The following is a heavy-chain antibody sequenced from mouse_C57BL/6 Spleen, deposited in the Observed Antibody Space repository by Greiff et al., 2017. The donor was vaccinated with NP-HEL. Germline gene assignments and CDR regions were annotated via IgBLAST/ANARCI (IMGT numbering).Heavy chain of an antibody. CDR3: AREGDSFDY. Sequence: EVKLVESGGGLVKPGGSLKLSCAASGFTFSSYAMSWVRQTPEKRLEWVATISDGGSYTYYPDNVKGRFTISRDNAKNNLYLQMSHLKSEETAMYYCAREGDSFDYWGQGTTLTVSS. J-gene: IGHJ2*01. V-gene: IGHV5-4*01. CDR2: ISDGGSYT. CDR1: GFTFSSYA.